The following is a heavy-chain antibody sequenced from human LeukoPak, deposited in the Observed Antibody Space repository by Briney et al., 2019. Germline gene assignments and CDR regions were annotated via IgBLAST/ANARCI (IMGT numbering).Heavy chain of an antibody. CDR3: AKDHSTHYYCSGTYGPRGYSDY. CDR1: GFTFSSYG. CDR2: IWDDGSNN. V-gene: IGHV3-33*06. Sequence: GRSLRLSCAASGFTFSSYGMHWVRQAPGKGLRWVALIWDDGSNNYFADSVKGRFTISRANSKNTLYLQMNSLRAEDTAVYYCAKDHSTHYYCSGTYGPRGYSDYWGQGTLVTVSS. J-gene: IGHJ4*02. D-gene: IGHD3-10*01.